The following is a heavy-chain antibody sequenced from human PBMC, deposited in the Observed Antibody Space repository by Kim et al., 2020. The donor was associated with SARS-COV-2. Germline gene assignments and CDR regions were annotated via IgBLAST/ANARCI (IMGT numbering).Heavy chain of an antibody. CDR2: INSDGRTT. Sequence: GGSLRLSCAASGFTFSSSWMHWVRQRPGKGLVWVSGINSDGRTTRYADSVKGRFTISRDNAKNTLYVQMNSLTVEDTAVYYCARSSRFAMDVWGQGTTVTVSS. CDR3: ARSSRFAMDV. J-gene: IGHJ6*02. CDR1: GFTFSSSW. V-gene: IGHV3-74*01. D-gene: IGHD3-10*01.